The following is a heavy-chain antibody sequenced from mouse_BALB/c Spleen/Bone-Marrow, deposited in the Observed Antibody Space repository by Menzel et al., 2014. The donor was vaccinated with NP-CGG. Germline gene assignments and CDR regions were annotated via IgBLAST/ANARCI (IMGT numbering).Heavy chain of an antibody. D-gene: IGHD2-4*01. CDR2: INSNGGST. CDR3: ARDNYYDYDGFAY. J-gene: IGHJ3*01. CDR1: EFTFSSYG. Sequence: EVQLVESGGGLVQPGGSLKISCAASEFTFSSYGMSWVRQTPDKRLDLVATINSNGGSTYYPDSVKGRFTISRDNAKNTLYLQMSSLKSEDTAMYYCARDNYYDYDGFAYWGQGTLVTVSA. V-gene: IGHV5-6-3*01.